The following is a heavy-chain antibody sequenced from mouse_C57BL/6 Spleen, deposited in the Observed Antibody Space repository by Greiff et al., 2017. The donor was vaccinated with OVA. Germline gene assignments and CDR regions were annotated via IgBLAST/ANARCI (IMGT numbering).Heavy chain of an antibody. D-gene: IGHD1-1*01. CDR1: GFTFSSYA. Sequence: EVQLVESGGGLVKPGGSLKLSCAASGFTFSSYAMSWVRQTPEKRLEWVATISDGGSYTYYPDNVKGRSTISSDNAKNNLYLQMSLLKSDDTAMYYCAGAGSSYFDYWGQGTTLSVSS. CDR3: AGAGSSYFDY. V-gene: IGHV5-4*01. J-gene: IGHJ2*01. CDR2: ISDGGSYT.